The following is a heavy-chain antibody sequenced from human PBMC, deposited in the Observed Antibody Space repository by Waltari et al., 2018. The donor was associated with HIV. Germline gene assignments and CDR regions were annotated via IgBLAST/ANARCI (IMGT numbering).Heavy chain of an antibody. CDR1: GFTFTNYG. CDR3: ARIGTFSHNYSIDF. V-gene: IGHV3-7*01. CDR2: MMDDGSKK. Sequence: EVQLMESGGGLVQSGGSLRLSCAASGFTFTNYGMSWVRQTPGKGLEWVAYMMDDGSKKYYMGSVKGRFTISRDNAKNSMFLQMNSLRAEDTAVYYCARIGTFSHNYSIDFWGQGTTVTVSS. J-gene: IGHJ6*02. D-gene: IGHD1-26*01.